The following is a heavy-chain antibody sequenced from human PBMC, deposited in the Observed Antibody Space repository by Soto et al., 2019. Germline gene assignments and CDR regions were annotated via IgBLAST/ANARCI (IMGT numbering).Heavy chain of an antibody. Sequence: TLSLTCTVSGGSISSGDYYWSWIRQPPGKGLEWIGYIYYSGSTYYNPSLKSRVTISVDTSKNQFSLKLSSVTAADTAVYYCARVLGTSRYPWPLKTITMVRGVDLWGQGTLVTVSS. CDR1: GGSISSGDYY. D-gene: IGHD3-10*01. CDR3: ARVLGTSRYPWPLKTITMVRGVDL. V-gene: IGHV4-30-4*01. CDR2: IYYSGST. J-gene: IGHJ5*02.